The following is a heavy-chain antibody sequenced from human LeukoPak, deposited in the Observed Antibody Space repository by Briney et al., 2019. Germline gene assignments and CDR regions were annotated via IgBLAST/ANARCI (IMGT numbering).Heavy chain of an antibody. D-gene: IGHD5-18*01. J-gene: IGHJ4*02. CDR1: GFTLSSSW. Sequence: GGSLRLSCAASGFTLSSSWMRWVRQAPGKGLVWVSRTNGDGSDTSYADSVKGRFTISRDSATNTLYLQMNSLRAEDTAMYYCVRDGEYSHGIDFDYWGQGTLVTVSP. V-gene: IGHV3-74*01. CDR3: VRDGEYSHGIDFDY. CDR2: TNGDGSDT.